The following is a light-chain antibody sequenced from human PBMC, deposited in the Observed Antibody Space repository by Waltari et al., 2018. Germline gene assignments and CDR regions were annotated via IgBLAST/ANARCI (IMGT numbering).Light chain of an antibody. V-gene: IGLV1-51*01. J-gene: IGLJ3*02. CDR3: GTWDSSLSAAV. CDR2: DDN. Sequence: QSVLTQPPSVSAAPGQQVTIPCSGSISNLGENYVSWYQQPPGTAPKLLIHDDNERPSGIPDRFSASKSGSSATLGITGLQTGDEADYYCGTWDSSLSAAVFGGGTKVTVL. CDR1: ISNLGENY.